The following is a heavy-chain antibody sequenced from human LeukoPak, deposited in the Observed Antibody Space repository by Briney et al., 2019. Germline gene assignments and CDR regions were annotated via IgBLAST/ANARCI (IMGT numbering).Heavy chain of an antibody. D-gene: IGHD3-10*01. Sequence: GASLRLSCAASGFTFSSYGVHWVRRAPGKGLEWVAVISYDGSNKYYADSVKGRFTISRDNSKNTLYLQMNSLRAEDTAVDYCAKDVRYGSGFVYYGMDVWGKGTTVTVSS. CDR1: GFTFSSYG. CDR3: AKDVRYGSGFVYYGMDV. V-gene: IGHV3-30*18. J-gene: IGHJ6*04. CDR2: ISYDGSNK.